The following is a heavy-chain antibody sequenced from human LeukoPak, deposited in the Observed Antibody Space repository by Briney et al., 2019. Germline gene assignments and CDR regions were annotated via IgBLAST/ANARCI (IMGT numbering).Heavy chain of an antibody. CDR1: GFTFSSYS. V-gene: IGHV3-21*01. CDR2: ISSSSSYI. J-gene: IGHJ4*02. CDR3: ARGGYYDILTRVFDY. D-gene: IGHD3-9*01. Sequence: PGGSQRLSCAASGFTFSSYSMNWVRQAPGKGLEWVSSISSSSSYIYYADSVKGRFTISRDNAKNSLYLQMNSLRAEDTAVYYCARGGYYDILTRVFDYWGQGTLVTVSS.